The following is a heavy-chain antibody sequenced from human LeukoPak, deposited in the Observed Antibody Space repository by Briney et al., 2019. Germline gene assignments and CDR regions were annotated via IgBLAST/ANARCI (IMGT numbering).Heavy chain of an antibody. Sequence: SDTLSLTCTVSGGSVSSYYWSWIRQPPGKGLEWIGYIYYSGSTNYNPSLKSRVTISVDTSKNQFSLKLSSVTAADTAVYYCARDLKDSSYGMDVWGQGTTVTVSS. D-gene: IGHD3-22*01. V-gene: IGHV4-59*02. CDR3: ARDLKDSSYGMDV. CDR2: IYYSGST. J-gene: IGHJ6*02. CDR1: GGSVSSYY.